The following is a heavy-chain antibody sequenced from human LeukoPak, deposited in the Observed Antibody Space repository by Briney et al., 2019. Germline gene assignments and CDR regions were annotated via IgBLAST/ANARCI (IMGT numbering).Heavy chain of an antibody. D-gene: IGHD3-22*01. Sequence: ASVTVSCKASGYTFTDYYLHWVRQAPGQGLEWMGWINPNSGGTNYAQKFQGRVTMTRDTSISTAYMELSRLRSDDTAVYYCAKDSYDSSGYCYYWGQGTLVTVSS. V-gene: IGHV1-2*02. CDR2: INPNSGGT. CDR1: GYTFTDYY. CDR3: AKDSYDSSGYCYY. J-gene: IGHJ4*02.